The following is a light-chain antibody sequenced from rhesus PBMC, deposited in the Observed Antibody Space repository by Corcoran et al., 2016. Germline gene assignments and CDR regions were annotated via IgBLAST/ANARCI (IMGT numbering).Light chain of an antibody. J-gene: IGKJ2*01. V-gene: IGKV1-19*01. CDR3: QQYDDLPYS. CDR1: QGISSW. CDR2: YAS. Sequence: DIQMTQSPSSLSASLGDKVTITCHANQGISSWLAWYQQQPGKDPKPLIYYASSLQSGVPSSLSGIGSGTDYTLTISSLHPEDVATYYCQQYDDLPYSFGQVTKVEIK.